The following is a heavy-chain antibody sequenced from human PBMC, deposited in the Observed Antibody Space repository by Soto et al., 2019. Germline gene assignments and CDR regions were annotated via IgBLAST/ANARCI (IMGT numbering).Heavy chain of an antibody. CDR2: IYYSGST. CDR3: ARERAVAGMGWFDP. CDR1: GGSVSSGSYY. Sequence: QVQLQESGPGLVKPSETLSLTCTVSGGSVSSGSYYWSWIRQPPGKGLEWIGYIYYSGSTIYNPSLKSRVTISVDTSKNQFSLKLSSVTAADTAVYYCARERAVAGMGWFDPWGQGTLVTVSS. J-gene: IGHJ5*02. D-gene: IGHD6-19*01. V-gene: IGHV4-61*01.